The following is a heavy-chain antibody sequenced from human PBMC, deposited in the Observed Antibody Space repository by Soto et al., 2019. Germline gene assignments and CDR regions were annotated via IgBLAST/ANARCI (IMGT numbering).Heavy chain of an antibody. CDR1: GFTSSNYW. D-gene: IGHD3-10*01. Sequence: EVQLVESGGGLVQPGGSLRLSCAASGFTSSNYWMHWVRQAPGKGLVWVSRINGDGTGTNYADSVKGQFTISRDNAKNTLYLQMNSLRAEDTAVYYCGRGASGSYRLDYWGQGTLVTVSS. CDR3: GRGASGSYRLDY. V-gene: IGHV3-74*01. J-gene: IGHJ4*02. CDR2: INGDGTGT.